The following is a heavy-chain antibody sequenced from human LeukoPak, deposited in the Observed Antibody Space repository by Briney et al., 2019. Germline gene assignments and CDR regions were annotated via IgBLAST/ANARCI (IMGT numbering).Heavy chain of an antibody. CDR3: AKEVYDFWSGYEGYFDY. CDR1: GFTFSSYS. CDR2: ISGSGGST. Sequence: GGSLRLSCAASGFTFSSYSMSWVRQAPGKGLEWVSAISGSGGSTYYADSVKGPFNISRDNSKNTLYLQMNSLRAEDTAVYYCAKEVYDFWSGYEGYFDYWGQGTLVTVSS. V-gene: IGHV3-23*01. J-gene: IGHJ4*02. D-gene: IGHD3-3*01.